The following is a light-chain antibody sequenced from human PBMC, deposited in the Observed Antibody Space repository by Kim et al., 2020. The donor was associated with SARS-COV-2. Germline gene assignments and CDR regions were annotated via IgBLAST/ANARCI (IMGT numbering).Light chain of an antibody. J-gene: IGLJ2*01. CDR1: SGDVGGYNY. CDR2: EVS. CDR3: SSYAGSNNLV. Sequence: GQSVTTSSPGTSGDVGGYNYVSWYQQHPGKAPKLMIYEVSKRPSGVPDRFSGSKSGNTASLTVSGLHAEDEADYYCSSYAGSNNLVFGGGTQLTVL. V-gene: IGLV2-8*01.